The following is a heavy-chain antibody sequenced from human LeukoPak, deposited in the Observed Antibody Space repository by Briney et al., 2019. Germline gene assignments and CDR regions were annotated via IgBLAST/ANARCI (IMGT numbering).Heavy chain of an antibody. CDR2: INHSGST. Sequence: MASETLSLTCAVYGGSFSGYYWSWIRQPPGKGLEWIGEINHSGSTNYNPSLKSRVTISVDTSKNQFSLKLSSVTAADTAVYYCARAIRWSYFDYWGQGTLVTVSS. CDR1: GGSFSGYY. CDR3: ARAIRWSYFDY. D-gene: IGHD3-10*01. J-gene: IGHJ4*02. V-gene: IGHV4-34*01.